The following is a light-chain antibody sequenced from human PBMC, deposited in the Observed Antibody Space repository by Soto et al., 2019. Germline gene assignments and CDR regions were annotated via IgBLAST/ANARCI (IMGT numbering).Light chain of an antibody. V-gene: IGKV3-11*01. Sequence: EIVLTQSPATLSLSPGERATLSCRASQSVSSYLAWYQQKPGHAPRLLIYDASNRATGIPARFSGSGSGTDFTLTISSLEPEDFEVYYCQQRINWPLTFGGGTKVEIK. CDR1: QSVSSY. CDR2: DAS. CDR3: QQRINWPLT. J-gene: IGKJ4*01.